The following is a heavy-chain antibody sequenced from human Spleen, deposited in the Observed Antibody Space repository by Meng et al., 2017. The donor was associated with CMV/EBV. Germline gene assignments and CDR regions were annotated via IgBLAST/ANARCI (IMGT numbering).Heavy chain of an antibody. D-gene: IGHD5-12*01. Sequence: CAASGFTFSDYYMSWVRQAPGGGLEWLSYISPSGGTVFYVDSVRGRFTISRDNAKTLVHLHMSNLRAEDTAVYYCARGRRGYRDYDSAVAYWGQGTLVTVSS. CDR1: GFTFSDYY. J-gene: IGHJ4*02. CDR2: ISPSGGTV. V-gene: IGHV3-11*01. CDR3: ARGRRGYRDYDSAVAY.